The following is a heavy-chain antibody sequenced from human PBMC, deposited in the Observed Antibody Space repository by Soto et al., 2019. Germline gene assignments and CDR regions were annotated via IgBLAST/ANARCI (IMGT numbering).Heavy chain of an antibody. J-gene: IGHJ4*02. CDR2: IYHTGST. CDR3: ARPGFYDSSGYYFWLFDT. CDR1: GDSISSSNW. Sequence: QVQLQESGPGLVKPSGTLSLTCAVSGDSISSSNWWGWVRQPPGKGLEWIGEIYHTGSTKYNPSLKSRVTISVDEPKNHFSLRLSSVTAADTAVYYCARPGFYDSSGYYFWLFDTWGQGTLVTVSS. D-gene: IGHD3-22*01. V-gene: IGHV4-4*02.